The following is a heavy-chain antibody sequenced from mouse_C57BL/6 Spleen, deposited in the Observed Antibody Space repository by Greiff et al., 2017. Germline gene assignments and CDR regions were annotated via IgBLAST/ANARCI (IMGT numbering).Heavy chain of an antibody. J-gene: IGHJ2*01. CDR3: ARERVTTVEGYFDY. Sequence: VQLQQSGPELVKPGASVKISCKASGYAFSSSWMNWVKQSPGQGLEWIGRIYPGDGDTNYNGKFKGKATLTADKSSSTAYMQLSSLTPEDSAVYFCARERVTTVEGYFDYWGQGTTLTVSS. D-gene: IGHD1-1*01. CDR1: GYAFSSSW. V-gene: IGHV1-82*01. CDR2: IYPGDGDT.